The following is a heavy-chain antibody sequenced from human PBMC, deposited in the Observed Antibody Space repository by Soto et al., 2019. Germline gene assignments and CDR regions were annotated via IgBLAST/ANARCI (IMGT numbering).Heavy chain of an antibody. Sequence: QVQLQESGPGLVKPSETLSLTCTVSGGSISSYYWRWIRQHPGKGLEWIGYIYYSGSTKYNPSRNRPATISVDTYKNPFSLKLISVTAADTAVYYCASDARDYGDDAVRDFDLWGQGKMVTVSS. CDR3: ASDARDYGDDAVRDFDL. D-gene: IGHD4-17*01. CDR1: GGSISSYY. J-gene: IGHJ3*01. CDR2: IYYSGST. V-gene: IGHV4-59*01.